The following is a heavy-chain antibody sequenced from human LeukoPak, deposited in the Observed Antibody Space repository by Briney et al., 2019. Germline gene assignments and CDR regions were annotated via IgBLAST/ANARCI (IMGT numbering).Heavy chain of an antibody. CDR2: ISSSGSTI. CDR1: GFTFSSYG. Sequence: GGSLRLSCAASGFTFSSYGMHWVRQAPGKGLEWVSYISSSGSTIYYADSVKGRFTISRDNAKNSLYLQMNSLRAEDTAVYYCARVRGIYSGYDYGEYYYYYYYMDVWGKGTTVTVSS. V-gene: IGHV3-48*04. D-gene: IGHD5-12*01. CDR3: ARVRGIYSGYDYGEYYYYYYYMDV. J-gene: IGHJ6*03.